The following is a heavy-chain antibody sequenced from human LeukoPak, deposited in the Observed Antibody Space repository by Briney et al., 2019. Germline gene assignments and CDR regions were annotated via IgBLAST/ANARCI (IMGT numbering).Heavy chain of an antibody. CDR2: ISWNSGSI. J-gene: IGHJ5*02. Sequence: GGSLRLSCAASGFTFDDYAMHWVRQAPGKGLEWVSGISWNSGSIGYADSVKGRFTISRDNAKNSLYLQMNSLRAEDTALYYCAKDTYVGWFDHWGQGTLVTVSS. CDR3: AKDTYVGWFDH. CDR1: GFTFDDYA. D-gene: IGHD2-15*01. V-gene: IGHV3-9*01.